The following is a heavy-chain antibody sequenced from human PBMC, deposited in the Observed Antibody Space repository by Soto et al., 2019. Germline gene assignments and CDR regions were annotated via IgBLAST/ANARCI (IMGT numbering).Heavy chain of an antibody. Sequence: PGSSLRLSCAASGFTFSSYAMSWVRQAPGKGLEWVSAISGSGGSTYYADSVKGRFTISRDNSKNTLYLQMNSLGAEDTAVYYCATVFHYDILTGQNWFDPRGQGTLVTVSS. CDR2: ISGSGGST. D-gene: IGHD3-9*01. CDR1: GFTFSSYA. J-gene: IGHJ5*02. CDR3: ATVFHYDILTGQNWFDP. V-gene: IGHV3-23*01.